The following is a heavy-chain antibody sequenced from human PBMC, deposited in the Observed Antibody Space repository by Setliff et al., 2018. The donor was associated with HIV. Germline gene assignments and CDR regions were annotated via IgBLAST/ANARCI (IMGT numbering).Heavy chain of an antibody. CDR1: GFTFSNVW. CDR2: IKSRIDGGSI. D-gene: IGHD3-16*01. J-gene: IGHJ4*02. Sequence: KPGGSLRLSCRASGFTFSNVWMNWVRQAPGKGLECVGRIKSRIDGGSIDYAAPVKGRFIISRDDSKDTLYLQMNRVTPEDPALYYCTTGGADWGQGTRVTVSS. V-gene: IGHV3-15*01. CDR3: TTGGAD.